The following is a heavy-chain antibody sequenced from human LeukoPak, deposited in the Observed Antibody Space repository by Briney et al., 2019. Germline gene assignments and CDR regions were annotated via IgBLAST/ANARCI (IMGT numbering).Heavy chain of an antibody. D-gene: IGHD3-22*01. Sequence: GGSLRLSCAASGLTFNNYALTWIRQAPGKGLEWASSISGRGGNTYYADSVEGRFTISRDDSKNTLFLQMNSLRAEDTAVYYCATGYSDSLRSPLDSWGQGTLVTVSS. CDR1: GLTFNNYA. J-gene: IGHJ5*01. CDR2: ISGRGGNT. V-gene: IGHV3-23*01. CDR3: ATGYSDSLRSPLDS.